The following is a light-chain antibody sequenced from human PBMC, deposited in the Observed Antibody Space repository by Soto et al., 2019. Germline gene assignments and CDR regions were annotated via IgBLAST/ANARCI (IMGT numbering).Light chain of an antibody. V-gene: IGKV3-20*01. CDR2: GTS. Sequence: EIVLTQSPDTLSLSPGERATVSCRASQSVSRSNLAWYQHKPGQAPRLLIYGTSNRATGIPDRFIGSGSGTDLTLTISSLEPEDFAVYYCEQYGSSPPSSTFGQGTRLEIK. CDR3: EQYGSSPPSST. J-gene: IGKJ5*01. CDR1: QSVSRSN.